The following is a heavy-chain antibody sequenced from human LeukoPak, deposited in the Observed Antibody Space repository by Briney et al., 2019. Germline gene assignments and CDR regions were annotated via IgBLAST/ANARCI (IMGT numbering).Heavy chain of an antibody. CDR3: AKGRGNTAMVNFDY. D-gene: IGHD5-18*01. Sequence: PGGSLRLSCAASGFTFSSYAMTWVRQAPGKGLEWVSGISGSGSSTYYADSVKGRFTISRDNSENTLYLQMNSLRAEDTVVYYCAKGRGNTAMVNFDYWGQGTLVTVSS. J-gene: IGHJ4*02. CDR1: GFTFSSYA. CDR2: ISGSGSST. V-gene: IGHV3-23*01.